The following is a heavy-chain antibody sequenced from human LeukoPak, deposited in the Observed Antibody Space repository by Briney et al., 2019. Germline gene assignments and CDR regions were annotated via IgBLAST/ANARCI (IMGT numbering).Heavy chain of an antibody. J-gene: IGHJ4*02. CDR2: IKEDGSEK. D-gene: IGHD1/OR15-1a*01. V-gene: IGHV3-7*01. CDR3: ARGRNNFRY. CDR1: GFIFSNYW. Sequence: PGGSLRLSCAASGFIFSNYWMSWVRQAPGKGLEWVASIKEDGSEKYYVDPVKGRFTISRDNAKNSLYLQMNSLRDEDTAVYYCARGRNNFRYWGQGTLVTVSS.